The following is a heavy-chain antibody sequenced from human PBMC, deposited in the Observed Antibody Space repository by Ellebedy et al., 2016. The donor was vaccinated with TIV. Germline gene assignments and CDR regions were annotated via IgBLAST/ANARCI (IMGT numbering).Heavy chain of an antibody. D-gene: IGHD3-22*01. Sequence: SETLSLTXTVSGASINSRSYFWGWVRQPPGKGLEWIGSILRTPTTHRPSGSSYYNPSLKSRVIISVDTSRNQFSLKLTSVTAADTALFYCGGGSYDSSGFYGFDFWGQGALVTVSS. CDR1: GASINSRSYF. CDR3: GGGSYDSSGFYGFDF. V-gene: IGHV4-61*05. CDR2: ILRTPTTHRPSGSS. J-gene: IGHJ4*02.